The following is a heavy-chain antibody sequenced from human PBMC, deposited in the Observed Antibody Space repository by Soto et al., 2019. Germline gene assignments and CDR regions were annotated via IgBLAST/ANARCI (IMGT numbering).Heavy chain of an antibody. CDR2: IYPGDSDT. CDR3: ARAPNLYSSSAVYNWFDP. V-gene: IGHV5-51*01. Sequence: GESLNISCKGSGYSYTSYWIGWVRQMPGKGLEWMGIIYPGDSDTRYSPSFQGQVTISAGKSISTAYLQWSSLKASDTAMYYCARAPNLYSSSAVYNWFDPWRQGTLDTVSS. J-gene: IGHJ5*02. CDR1: GYSYTSYW. D-gene: IGHD6-6*01.